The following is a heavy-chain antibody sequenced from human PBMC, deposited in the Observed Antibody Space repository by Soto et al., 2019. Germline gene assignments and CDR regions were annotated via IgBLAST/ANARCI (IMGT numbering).Heavy chain of an antibody. Sequence: QVQLQESGPGLVKPSETLSLTCTVSGGSISSYYWSWIRQPPGKGLEWIGYIYYSGSTNYNPSLMRRVTISVDTSKNPFSLKLSSVTAADTAVYYCARDKRYTGYDYWGQGTLVTVSS. V-gene: IGHV4-59*01. CDR1: GGSISSYY. J-gene: IGHJ4*02. CDR2: IYYSGST. CDR3: ARDKRYTGYDY. D-gene: IGHD2-2*02.